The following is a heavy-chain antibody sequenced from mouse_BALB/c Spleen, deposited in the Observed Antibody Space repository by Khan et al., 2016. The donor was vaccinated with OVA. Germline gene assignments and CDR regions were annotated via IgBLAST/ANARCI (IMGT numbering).Heavy chain of an antibody. CDR3: ASGGYWYFDV. V-gene: IGHV9-3-1*01. Sequence: QIQLVQSGPELKKPGETVKISCKVSGYTFTNYGMNWVKQAPGKGLKWMGWINTYTGEPTYADDFKGRFAFSLETSASTAYLQLNNLKNEDTATYFCASGGYWYFDVWGTGTTITVAS. CDR1: GYTFTNYG. D-gene: IGHD1-1*02. J-gene: IGHJ1*03. CDR2: INTYTGEP.